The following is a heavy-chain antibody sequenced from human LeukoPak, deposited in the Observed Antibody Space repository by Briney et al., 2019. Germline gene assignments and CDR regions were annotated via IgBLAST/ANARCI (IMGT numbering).Heavy chain of an antibody. CDR2: INHSGST. J-gene: IGHJ6*02. CDR3: ARGRYDILTGPPKGYYGMDV. CDR1: GGPFSGYY. Sequence: SETLSLTCAVYGGPFSGYYWSWIRQPPGKGLEWIGEINHSGSTNYNLSLKSRVTISVETSKNQFSLKLSSVTAADTAVYYCARGRYDILTGPPKGYYGMDVWGQGTTVTVSS. V-gene: IGHV4-34*01. D-gene: IGHD3-9*01.